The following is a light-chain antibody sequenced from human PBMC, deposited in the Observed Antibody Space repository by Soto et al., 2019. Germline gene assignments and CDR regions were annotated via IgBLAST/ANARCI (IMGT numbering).Light chain of an antibody. J-gene: IGKJ1*01. V-gene: IGKV1-5*01. CDR1: QSISNW. CDR2: DAS. CDR3: QQYNSYST. Sequence: DIQMTQSPSTLSASVGDRVTITCRASQSISNWLAWYQQKPGEAPKLLIYDASSLESGVPSRFSGSGFGTEFTLTISSLQPEDFATYYCQQYNSYSTFGQGTKVDIK.